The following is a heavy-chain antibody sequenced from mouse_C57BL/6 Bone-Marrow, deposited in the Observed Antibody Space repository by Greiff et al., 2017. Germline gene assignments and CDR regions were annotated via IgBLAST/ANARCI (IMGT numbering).Heavy chain of an antibody. J-gene: IGHJ1*03. V-gene: IGHV1-26*01. CDR1: GYTFTDYY. CDR2: INPNNGGT. CDR3: AREREDFDV. Sequence: VQLQQSGPELVKPGASVKISCKASGYTFTDYYMNWVKQSHGKSLEWIGDINPNNGGTSYNQKFKGKATLTVDKSSSTAYMELRSLTSEDSAVYYCAREREDFDVWGTGTMVTVSS.